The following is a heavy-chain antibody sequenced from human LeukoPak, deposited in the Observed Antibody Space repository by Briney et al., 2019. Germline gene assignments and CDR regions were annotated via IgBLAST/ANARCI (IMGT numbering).Heavy chain of an antibody. CDR2: IRSKADGGTT. CDR3: TAPRTRYFDWLSDY. D-gene: IGHD3-9*01. V-gene: IGHV3-49*04. J-gene: IGHJ4*02. CDR1: GFTFGDYA. Sequence: PGGSLRLSCTASGFTFGDYAMSWVRQAPGKGLEWVGFIRSKADGGTTQYAASLKGRFTISRDDSKSIAYLQMNSLKTEDTAVYYCTAPRTRYFDWLSDYWGQGTLVTVPS.